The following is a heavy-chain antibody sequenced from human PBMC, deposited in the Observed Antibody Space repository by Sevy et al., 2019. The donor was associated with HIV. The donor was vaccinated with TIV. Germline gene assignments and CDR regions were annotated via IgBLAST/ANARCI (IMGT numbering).Heavy chain of an antibody. Sequence: ASVKVSCKISGYRLSELSMHWVRQAPGKGLEWMGRFDPEDGEINYAQKFQGRVTVTEDTSTVTAYMELSRLRSEDTAVYYCATGREYYDENSGYFDYWGPGTLVTVSS. CDR3: ATGREYYDENSGYFDY. V-gene: IGHV1-24*01. J-gene: IGHJ4*01. CDR2: FDPEDGEI. D-gene: IGHD3-22*01. CDR1: GYRLSELS.